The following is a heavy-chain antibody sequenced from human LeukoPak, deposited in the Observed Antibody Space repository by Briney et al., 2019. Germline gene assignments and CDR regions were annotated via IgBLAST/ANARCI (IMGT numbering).Heavy chain of an antibody. D-gene: IGHD3-10*01. V-gene: IGHV4-34*01. CDR1: GGSFSVYY. J-gene: IGHJ5*02. CDR3: ERHRENMVRGVIYRFDP. CDR2: INHSVST. Sequence: SETLSLTCAVYGGSFSVYYWSWIRQRPRKRLWWIGEINHSVSTNYNPSLKSRVTISVDTSKNQRSPNLSSVTAADTAVYYCERHRENMVRGVIYRFDPWGQGNLVTVSS.